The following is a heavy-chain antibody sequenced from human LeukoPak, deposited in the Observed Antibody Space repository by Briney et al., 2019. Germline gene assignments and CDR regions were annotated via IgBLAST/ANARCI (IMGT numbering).Heavy chain of an antibody. CDR2: INPNGGGT. D-gene: IGHD6-13*01. V-gene: IGHV1-2*02. CDR3: ARGGSSWYLVFDY. CDR1: GYTFTGYY. Sequence: ASVKVSCKASGYTFTGYYMHWVRQAPGQGLEWMGWINPNGGGTNYAQKFQGRVTMTRDTSISTDYMELSSLRSDGTAVYYCARGGSSWYLVFDYWGQGTLVTVSS. J-gene: IGHJ4*02.